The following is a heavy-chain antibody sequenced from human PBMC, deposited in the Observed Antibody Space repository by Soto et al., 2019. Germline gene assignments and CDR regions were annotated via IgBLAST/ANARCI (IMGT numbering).Heavy chain of an antibody. CDR1: GGSFSGYY. Sequence: SETLSLTCAVYGGSFSGYYGSWIRQPPGKGLEWIGEINHSGSTNYNPSLKSRVTISVDTSKNQFSLKLSSVTAADTAVYYCARGRIAASFDPWGQGTLVTVSS. CDR3: ARGRIAASFDP. J-gene: IGHJ5*02. D-gene: IGHD6-6*01. V-gene: IGHV4-34*01. CDR2: INHSGST.